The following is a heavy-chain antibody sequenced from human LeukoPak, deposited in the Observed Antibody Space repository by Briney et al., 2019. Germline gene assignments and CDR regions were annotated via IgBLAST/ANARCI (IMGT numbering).Heavy chain of an antibody. D-gene: IGHD6-25*01. CDR3: ESVLAADGYFQH. CDR1: GFTFSSYS. CDR2: ISSSSSYI. J-gene: IGHJ1*01. V-gene: IGHV3-21*01. Sequence: GGSLRLSCAASGFTFSSYSMNWVRQAPGKGLEWVSSISSSSSYIYYADSVKGRFTISRDNAKNSLYLQMNSLRAEDTAVYYCESVLAADGYFQHWGQGTLVTVSS.